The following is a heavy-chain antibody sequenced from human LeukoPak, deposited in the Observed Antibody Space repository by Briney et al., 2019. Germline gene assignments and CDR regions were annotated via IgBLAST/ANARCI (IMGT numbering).Heavy chain of an antibody. CDR2: IYSGGST. V-gene: IGHV3-66*01. CDR1: GGSISSNY. CDR3: ASLGYCSSTSCYDYYYYGMDV. J-gene: IGHJ6*02. Sequence: PSETLSLTCTVSGGSISSNYMSWVRQAPGKGLEWVSVIYSGGSTYYADSVKGRFTISRDNSKNTLYLQMNSLRAEDTAVYYCASLGYCSSTSCYDYYYYGMDVWGQGTTVTVSS. D-gene: IGHD2-2*01.